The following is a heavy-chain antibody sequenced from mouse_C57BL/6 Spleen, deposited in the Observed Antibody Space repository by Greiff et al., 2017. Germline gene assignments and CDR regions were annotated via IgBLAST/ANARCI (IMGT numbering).Heavy chain of an antibody. CDR3: ARRRAITTVVAKAMDD. Sequence: QVQLQQPGAELVRPGTSVKLSCKASGYTFTSYWMHWVKQRPGQGLEWIGVIDPSDSYTNYNQKFKGKATLTVDTSSSTAYMHLSSLTSEYSAVYYCARRRAITTVVAKAMDDWGQGTSVTVSS. CDR2: IDPSDSYT. J-gene: IGHJ4*01. D-gene: IGHD1-1*01. V-gene: IGHV1-59*01. CDR1: GYTFTSYW.